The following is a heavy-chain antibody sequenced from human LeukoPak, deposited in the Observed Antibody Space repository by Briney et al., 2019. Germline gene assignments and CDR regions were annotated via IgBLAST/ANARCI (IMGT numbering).Heavy chain of an antibody. CDR2: ISDSGITM. V-gene: IGHV3-11*01. Sequence: GGSLRLSCAASGFTFSDYYMTWIRQGPGKGLEWLSYISDSGITMYYADSLKGRFTISRDNAKNSLFLQMNSLRADDTAVYYCATVAAAGSGSDDILTGYYDNWGQGTLVTVST. J-gene: IGHJ4*02. D-gene: IGHD3-9*01. CDR1: GFTFSDYY. CDR3: ATVAAAGSGSDDILTGYYDN.